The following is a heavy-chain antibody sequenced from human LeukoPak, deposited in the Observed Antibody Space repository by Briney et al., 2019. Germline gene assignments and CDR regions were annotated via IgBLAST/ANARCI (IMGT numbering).Heavy chain of an antibody. D-gene: IGHD6-19*01. CDR3: ARPIAVDTAYDAFDI. CDR2: ISSSGSTI. Sequence: GGSLRLSCAASGFTFSDYYMSWIRQAPGKGLEWVSYISSSGSTIYYADSVKGRFTISRDNAKNSLYLQMNSLRAEDTAVYYCARPIAVDTAYDAFDIWGQGTMVTVSS. CDR1: GFTFSDYY. J-gene: IGHJ3*02. V-gene: IGHV3-11*01.